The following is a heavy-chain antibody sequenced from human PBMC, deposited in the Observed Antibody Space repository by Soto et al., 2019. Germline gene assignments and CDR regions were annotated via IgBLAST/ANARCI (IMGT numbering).Heavy chain of an antibody. CDR1: GYTFTSYA. D-gene: IGHD3-22*01. J-gene: IGHJ4*02. V-gene: IGHV1-3*01. CDR2: INAGNGNT. Sequence: ASVKVSCKASGYTFTSYAMHWVRQAPGQRLEWMGWINAGNGNTKYSQKFQGRVTITRDTSASTAYMELSSLRFEDTAVYYCARSPPYYYDSSGYYYYFDYWGQGTLVTVSS. CDR3: ARSPPYYYDSSGYYYYFDY.